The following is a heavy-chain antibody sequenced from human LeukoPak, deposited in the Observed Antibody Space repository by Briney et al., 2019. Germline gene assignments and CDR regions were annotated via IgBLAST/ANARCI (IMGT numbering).Heavy chain of an antibody. CDR1: GGSISSYY. CDR2: IYYSGST. V-gene: IGHV4-59*01. J-gene: IGHJ4*02. Sequence: PSETLSLTCTVSGGSISSYYWSWIRQPPGKGLEWIGYIYYSGSTNYNPSLKSRVTISVDTSKNQFSLKLSSVTAAATAVYYCARAQLLWFGGPYDYWGQGTLVTVSS. CDR3: ARAQLLWFGGPYDY. D-gene: IGHD3-10*01.